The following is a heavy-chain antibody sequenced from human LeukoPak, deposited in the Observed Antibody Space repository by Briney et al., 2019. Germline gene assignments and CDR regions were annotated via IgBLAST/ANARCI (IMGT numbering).Heavy chain of an antibody. CDR3: ATRYSGSHLLDY. CDR2: INHSGST. D-gene: IGHD1-26*01. Sequence: SETLSLTCAVYGGSFSGYYWSWIRQPPGKGLEWIGEINHSGSTNYNPSLKSRVTISVDTSKNQFSLKLSSVTAADTAVYYCATRYSGSHLLDYWGQGTLVTVSS. J-gene: IGHJ4*02. V-gene: IGHV4-34*01. CDR1: GGSFSGYY.